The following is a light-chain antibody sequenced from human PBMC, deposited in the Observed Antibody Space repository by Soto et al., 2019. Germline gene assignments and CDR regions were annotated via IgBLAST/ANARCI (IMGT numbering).Light chain of an antibody. CDR1: QSVSSN. CDR2: GAS. V-gene: IGKV3-15*01. Sequence: EIVVTQSPATLAVSPGERATLSCRASQSVSSNLAWYQQKPGQAPRLLIYGASTRATGIPARFSGSGSGTEFTLTISSLQSEDFAVYYCQQYNNWPPYTLGQGTKV. CDR3: QQYNNWPPYT. J-gene: IGKJ2*01.